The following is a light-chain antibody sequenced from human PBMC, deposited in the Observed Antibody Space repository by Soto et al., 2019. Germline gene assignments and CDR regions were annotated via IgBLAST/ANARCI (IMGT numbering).Light chain of an antibody. J-gene: IGKJ4*01. V-gene: IGKV1-5*01. CDR2: DAS. CDR1: QSISTW. CDR3: QQYNSYSLT. Sequence: DIQMTQSPSTLSATVGDRVTITCRASQSISTWLAWYQQKPGKAPKLLIYDASSLGVGVPSRFSGSGSRTEFTLTISSLQPDDYGTYYCQQYNSYSLTFGGGTKVDIK.